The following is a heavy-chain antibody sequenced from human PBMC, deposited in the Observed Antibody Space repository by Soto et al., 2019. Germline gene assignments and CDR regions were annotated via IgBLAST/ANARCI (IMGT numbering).Heavy chain of an antibody. J-gene: IGHJ4*02. V-gene: IGHV4-39*01. Sequence: SETLSLTCTVSGASISSRDYYWGWIRQTPGKGLEWIGNIDYNGVTYYNPSLKSRVTVSKDTSKNQFSLKVASVTAADTAIYYCGRVMIGTSRHTDSDYWGQGTQVTISS. CDR2: IDYNGVT. D-gene: IGHD2-8*01. CDR1: GASISSRDYY. CDR3: GRVMIGTSRHTDSDY.